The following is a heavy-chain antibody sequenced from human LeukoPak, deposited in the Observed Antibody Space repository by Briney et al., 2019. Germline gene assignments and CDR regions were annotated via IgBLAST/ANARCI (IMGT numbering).Heavy chain of an antibody. J-gene: IGHJ4*02. V-gene: IGHV4-34*01. Sequence: SETLSLTYAVYGESFSDYYWSWIRQPPGNGRGWIGESNHGGSANCNPSLKSRFTISVATSKNQFTLKLTSWTPTTTAVYYCARDGDGLKYWGQGTLVTVSS. CDR2: SNHGGSA. D-gene: IGHD4-17*01. CDR3: ARDGDGLKY. CDR1: GESFSDYY.